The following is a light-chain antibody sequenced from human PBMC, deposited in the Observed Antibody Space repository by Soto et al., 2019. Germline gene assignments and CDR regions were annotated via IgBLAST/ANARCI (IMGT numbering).Light chain of an antibody. CDR3: QQYDTFSRFT. CDR2: DAS. V-gene: IGKV1-5*01. Sequence: DIQMTQSPSTLSASVGDRVTITCRASQNINDWLAWYQQKPGKAPNLLIYDASTLKSGVPSRFSGSGSGTEFTLTISSLQPADFATYYCQQYDTFSRFTFGPGTKVDLK. CDR1: QNINDW. J-gene: IGKJ3*01.